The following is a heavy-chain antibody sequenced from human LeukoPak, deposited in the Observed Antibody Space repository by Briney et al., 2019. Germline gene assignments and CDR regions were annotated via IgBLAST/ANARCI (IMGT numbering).Heavy chain of an antibody. V-gene: IGHV4-59*01. D-gene: IGHD3-22*01. J-gene: IGHJ3*02. Sequence: RPSETLSLTCTVSGGSISSYYWSWIRQPPGKGLEWIGYIYYSGSTNYNPSLKSRVTISVDTSKNQFSLKLSSVTAADTAVYYCARAARESMYYYDSSGYRYAFDIWGQGTMVTVSS. CDR3: ARAARESMYYYDSSGYRYAFDI. CDR2: IYYSGST. CDR1: GGSISSYY.